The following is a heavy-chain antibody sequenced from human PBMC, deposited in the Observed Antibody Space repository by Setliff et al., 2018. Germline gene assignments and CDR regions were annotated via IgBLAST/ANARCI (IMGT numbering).Heavy chain of an antibody. CDR1: GYSISSDYH. V-gene: IGHV4-38-2*01. Sequence: SETLSLTCDVSGYSISSDYHWSWIRKPAGKGLEWIGRIHPSGSTNYNPSLKSRVTISVDTSKNQFSLKVSSVTAADTAVYYCARTTGSTHNWLDPWGPGTLVTVSS. D-gene: IGHD1-1*01. CDR2: IHPSGST. J-gene: IGHJ5*02. CDR3: ARTTGSTHNWLDP.